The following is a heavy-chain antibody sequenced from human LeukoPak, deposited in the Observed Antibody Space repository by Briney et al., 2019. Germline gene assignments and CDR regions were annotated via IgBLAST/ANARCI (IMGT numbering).Heavy chain of an antibody. CDR2: IYYSGST. D-gene: IGHD3-9*01. CDR1: GGSISSSSYY. CDR3: ASEHVLRYFDWFFSGQNWFDP. Sequence: PSETLSLTCTVSGGSISSSSYYWGWIRQPPGKGLEWIGSIYYSGSTYYNPSLKSRVTISGDTSKNQFSLKLSSVTAADTAVYYCASEHVLRYFDWFFSGQNWFDPWGQGTLVTVSS. V-gene: IGHV4-39*01. J-gene: IGHJ5*02.